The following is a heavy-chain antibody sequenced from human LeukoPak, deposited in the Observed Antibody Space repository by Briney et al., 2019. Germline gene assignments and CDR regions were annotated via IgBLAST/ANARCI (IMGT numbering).Heavy chain of an antibody. J-gene: IGHJ4*02. D-gene: IGHD1-26*01. CDR3: ARDHSGGATYYFDY. CDR2: IYSGGST. CDR1: GFTVSSNY. V-gene: IGHV3-66*02. Sequence: GGSLRLSCAASGFTVSSNYMSWVRQAPGKGLEWVSVIYSGGSTYYADSVKGRFTISRDNSKNTLCLQMNSLRAEDTAVYYCARDHSGGATYYFDYWGQGTLVTASS.